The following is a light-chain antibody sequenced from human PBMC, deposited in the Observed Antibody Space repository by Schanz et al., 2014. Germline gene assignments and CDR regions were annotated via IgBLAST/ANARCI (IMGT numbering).Light chain of an antibody. Sequence: QSALTQPPSASGSPGQSVTISCTGTSSDVGGYNYVSWYQQHPGKAPKLMIYEVSNRPSGVPDRFSGSKSGNTASLTISGLQAEDEADYYCSSYTSSSTFVVFGGGTKVTVL. V-gene: IGLV2-18*02. CDR2: EVS. CDR1: SSDVGGYNY. CDR3: SSYTSSSTFVV. J-gene: IGLJ2*01.